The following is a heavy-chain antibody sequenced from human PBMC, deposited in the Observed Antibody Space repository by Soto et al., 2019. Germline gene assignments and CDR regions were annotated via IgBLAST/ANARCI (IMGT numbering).Heavy chain of an antibody. CDR3: ARDRSTYGGGGTGEVKENWFDP. CDR2: AYYSGDT. V-gene: IGHV4-59*01. J-gene: IGHJ5*02. CDR1: GGSISRYY. D-gene: IGHD2-8*01. Sequence: SETLSLTCSVSGGSISRYYWSWIRQPPGKGLEWIGYAYYSGDTGYNPSLKSRVTMAVDTSKSQVSLKLSSVTAADTAVYYCARDRSTYGGGGTGEVKENWFDPWGQGALVTVSS.